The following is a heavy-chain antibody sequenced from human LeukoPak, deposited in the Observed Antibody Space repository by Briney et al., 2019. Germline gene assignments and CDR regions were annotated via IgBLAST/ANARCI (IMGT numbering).Heavy chain of an antibody. Sequence: SETLSLTCTVSGGSITSSSYYWGWIRQPPGKGLEWIGNSHYSGTTYCNPSLKSRITISVDTSKNQFSLKLSSVTAADAAVYYCARISDWYGVWGQGTLVTVSS. J-gene: IGHJ4*02. CDR3: ARISDWYGV. D-gene: IGHD3-9*01. CDR1: GGSITSSSYY. V-gene: IGHV4-39*01. CDR2: SHYSGTT.